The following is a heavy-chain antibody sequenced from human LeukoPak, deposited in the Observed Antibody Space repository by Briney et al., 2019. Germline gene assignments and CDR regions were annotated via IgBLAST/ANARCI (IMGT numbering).Heavy chain of an antibody. CDR2: INAGNGNT. CDR3: ARDRRCSGGSCYFFDY. D-gene: IGHD2-15*01. J-gene: IGHJ4*02. Sequence: ASVKVSCKASGYTFTSYSMHWVRQAPGQRLEWMGWINAGNGNTKYSQKFQGRVTITRDTSASTAYMELSSLRSEDTAVYYCARDRRCSGGSCYFFDYWGQGTLVTVSS. CDR1: GYTFTSYS. V-gene: IGHV1-3*01.